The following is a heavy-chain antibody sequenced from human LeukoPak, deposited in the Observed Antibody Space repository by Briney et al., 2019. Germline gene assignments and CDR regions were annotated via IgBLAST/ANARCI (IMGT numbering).Heavy chain of an antibody. V-gene: IGHV4-30-2*01. D-gene: IGHD4/OR15-4a*01. Sequence: NPSQTLSLTCAVSGGSISSGGYSWSWIRQPPGKGLEWIGYIYHSGSTYYNPSLKSRVTISVDRPKNQFSLKLSSVTAADTAVYYCARGYGDCYDYWGQGTLATVSS. J-gene: IGHJ4*02. CDR1: GGSISSGGYS. CDR3: ARGYGDCYDY. CDR2: IYHSGST.